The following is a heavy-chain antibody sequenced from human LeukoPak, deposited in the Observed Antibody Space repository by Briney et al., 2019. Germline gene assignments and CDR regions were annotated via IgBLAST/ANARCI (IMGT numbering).Heavy chain of an antibody. V-gene: IGHV4-59*01. CDR1: GFTFSSYG. CDR3: ARELAVAGLGV. J-gene: IGHJ4*02. D-gene: IGHD2-15*01. CDR2: IYYSGST. Sequence: GSLRLSCAASGFTFSSYGMNWVRQAPGKGLEWIGYIYYSGSTNYNPSLKSRVTISVDTSKNQFSLKLSSVTAADTAVYYCARELAVAGLGVWGQGTLVTVSS.